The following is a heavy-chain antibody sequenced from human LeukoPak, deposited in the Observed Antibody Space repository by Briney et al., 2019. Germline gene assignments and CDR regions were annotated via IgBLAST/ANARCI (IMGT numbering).Heavy chain of an antibody. D-gene: IGHD2/OR15-2a*01. Sequence: PGGSLRLSCAASGFTFSSYEMNWVRQAPGKGLEWVSYISSSGSTRYYADSVKGRFTISRDNAKNSLYLQMNSLGAEDTAVYYCAKDSATVGGPDFGEWGQGTLVTVSS. CDR3: AKDSATVGGPDFGE. CDR1: GFTFSSYE. V-gene: IGHV3-48*03. CDR2: ISSSGSTR. J-gene: IGHJ4*02.